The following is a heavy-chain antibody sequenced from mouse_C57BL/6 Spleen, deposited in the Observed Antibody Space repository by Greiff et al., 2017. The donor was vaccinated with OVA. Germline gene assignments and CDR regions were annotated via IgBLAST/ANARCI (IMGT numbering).Heavy chain of an antibody. J-gene: IGHJ1*03. D-gene: IGHD2-2*01. CDR2: IDPSASYT. CDR1: GYTFTSYW. V-gene: IGHV1-50*01. Sequence: QVQLQQPGAELVKPGASVKLSCKASGYTFTSYWMQWVKQRPGQGLEWIGEIDPSASYTNYNQTFKGKATLTVDTSSSTAYMQRSSLTSEDSAVYYCAYGYDGYWYFDVWGTGTTVTVSS. CDR3: AYGYDGYWYFDV.